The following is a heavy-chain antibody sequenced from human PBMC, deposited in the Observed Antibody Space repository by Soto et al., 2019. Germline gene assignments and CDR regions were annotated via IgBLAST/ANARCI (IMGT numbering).Heavy chain of an antibody. V-gene: IGHV4-34*01. D-gene: IGHD3-3*01. CDR1: GGSFSGYY. Sequence: SETLSLTCAVYGGSFSGYYWSWIRQPPGKGLEWIGEINHSGSTNYNPSLKSRVTISVDTSKNQFSLKLSSVTAADTAVYYCARGLLRFLEWLLYAGGDYFDYWGQGALVT. CDR2: INHSGST. CDR3: ARGLLRFLEWLLYAGGDYFDY. J-gene: IGHJ4*02.